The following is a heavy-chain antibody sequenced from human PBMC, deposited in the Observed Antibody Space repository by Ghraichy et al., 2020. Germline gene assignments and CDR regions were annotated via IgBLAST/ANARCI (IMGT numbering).Heavy chain of an antibody. CDR3: ARGLRGPPSYYFDY. Sequence: SETLSLTCAVYGGSFSGYYWSWIRQPPGKGLEWIGEINHSGSTNYNPSLKSRVTISVDTSKNQFSLKLSSVTAADTAVYYCARGLRGPPSYYFDYWGQGTLVTVSS. V-gene: IGHV4-34*01. J-gene: IGHJ4*02. CDR1: GGSFSGYY. CDR2: INHSGST.